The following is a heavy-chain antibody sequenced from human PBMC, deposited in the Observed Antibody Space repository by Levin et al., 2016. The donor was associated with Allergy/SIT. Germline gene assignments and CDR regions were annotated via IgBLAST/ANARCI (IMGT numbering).Heavy chain of an antibody. CDR2: IYYSGST. Sequence: GSLRLSCTVSGGSVSSGSYYWSWIRQPPGKGLEWIGYIYYSGSTNYNPSLKSRVTISVDTSKNQFSLKLSSVTAADTAVYYCARDITYYYDSSGYYRHGRGDAFDIWGQGTMVTVSS. CDR3: ARDITYYYDSSGYYRHGRGDAFDI. V-gene: IGHV4-61*01. D-gene: IGHD3-22*01. CDR1: GGSVSSGSYY. J-gene: IGHJ3*02.